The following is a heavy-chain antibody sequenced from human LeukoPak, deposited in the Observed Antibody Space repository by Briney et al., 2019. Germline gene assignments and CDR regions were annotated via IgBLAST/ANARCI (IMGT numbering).Heavy chain of an antibody. CDR2: IIPIFGTA. Sequence: SVKVSCKASGGTFSSYAISWVRQAPGQGLEWMGGIIPIFGTANYAQKFQGRVTITTDESTSTAYMELSSLRSEDTAVYYCARVVGLMTTVGNWFDPWGQGTLVTVSS. CDR1: GGTFSSYA. D-gene: IGHD4-23*01. J-gene: IGHJ5*02. V-gene: IGHV1-69*05. CDR3: ARVVGLMTTVGNWFDP.